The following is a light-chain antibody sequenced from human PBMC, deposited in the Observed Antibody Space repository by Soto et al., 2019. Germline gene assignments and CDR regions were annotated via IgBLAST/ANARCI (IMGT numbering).Light chain of an antibody. J-gene: IGLJ1*01. CDR3: GSYTSSSNYV. V-gene: IGLV2-14*01. Sequence: QSALTPPASVSGSPGQSITISCTGYIHYDFVSWYQQHPGTAPKLVIYEVSTRPSGTSDRFSGSKSGHTASLTISGLQTEDEAVYYCGSYTSSSNYVFGAGTKVTVL. CDR2: EVS. CDR1: IHYDF.